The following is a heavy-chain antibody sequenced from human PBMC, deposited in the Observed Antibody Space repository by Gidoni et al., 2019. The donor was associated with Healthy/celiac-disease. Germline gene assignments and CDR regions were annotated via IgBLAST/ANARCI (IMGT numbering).Heavy chain of an antibody. Sequence: EVQLVQCGAEVKKPGESLRISCKGAGYSFTSYWIGWVRQMPGKGLEWMGIISPGDSDTRYSPSFQGQATISADKSISTAYLQWSSLKASDTAMYYCARQGRREAYFRYYGMDVWGQGTTVTVSS. V-gene: IGHV5-51*01. J-gene: IGHJ6*02. D-gene: IGHD3-10*01. CDR1: GYSFTSYW. CDR2: ISPGDSDT. CDR3: ARQGRREAYFRYYGMDV.